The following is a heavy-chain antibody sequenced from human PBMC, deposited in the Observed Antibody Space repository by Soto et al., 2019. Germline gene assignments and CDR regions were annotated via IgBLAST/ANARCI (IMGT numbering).Heavy chain of an antibody. CDR3: ARDPLSRGYNWFDP. J-gene: IGHJ5*02. Sequence: ASVKVSCKASGYTFTSYPTHWVRQAPGQRLEWMGWIDAGNGNTKYSQKFRGRVTFTTDTSASTAYMDLSSLRSEDTAVYYCARDPLSRGYNWFDPWGQGTLVTVSS. CDR2: IDAGNGNT. D-gene: IGHD3-10*01. V-gene: IGHV1-3*01. CDR1: GYTFTSYP.